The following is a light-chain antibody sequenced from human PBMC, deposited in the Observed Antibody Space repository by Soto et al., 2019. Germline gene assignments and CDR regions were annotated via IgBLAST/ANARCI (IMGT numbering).Light chain of an antibody. CDR1: SSDVGRYNL. CDR3: CSYAGSSLFVL. Sequence: QSALTQPASVSGSPGQSITISCTGSSSDVGRYNLVSWYQHHPGQPLKLMIYEDSQRPLGVSNRFSGSKSGNTASLTISGLQAEDEADYYCCSYAGSSLFVLFGGGTQLTVL. V-gene: IGLV2-23*02. CDR2: EDS. J-gene: IGLJ2*01.